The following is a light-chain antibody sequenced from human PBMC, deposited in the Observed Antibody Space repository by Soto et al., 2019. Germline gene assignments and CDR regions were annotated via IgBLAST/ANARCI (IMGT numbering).Light chain of an antibody. CDR1: QSVSSSY. J-gene: IGKJ5*01. CDR2: GAS. V-gene: IGKV3-20*01. Sequence: EIVMTQSPATLSVSPGERATLSCRASQSVSSSYLAWYQQKPGQAPRLLIYGASSRATGIPDRFSGSGSGTDFTLTISRLEPEDFAVYYCQQYGSSPSITFGQGTRLEN. CDR3: QQYGSSPSIT.